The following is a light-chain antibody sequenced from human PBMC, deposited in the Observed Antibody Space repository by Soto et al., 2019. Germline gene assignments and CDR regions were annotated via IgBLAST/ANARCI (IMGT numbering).Light chain of an antibody. CDR3: QQRHMWPIT. CDR2: DAY. V-gene: IGKV3-11*01. CDR1: QSFRGL. J-gene: IGKJ5*01. Sequence: EIVMTQSPATLSVSPVERATLSCMASQSFRGLLAWYQQKPGQAPRLLIYDAYNRATGIPPRFSGSGSGTDFTLTISSLEPEDSAVYYCQQRHMWPITFGQGTRLE.